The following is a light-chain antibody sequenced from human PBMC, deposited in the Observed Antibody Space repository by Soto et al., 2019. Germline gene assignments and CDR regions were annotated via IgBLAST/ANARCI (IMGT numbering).Light chain of an antibody. Sequence: EIVMTQVPASLSVSPGERATISCRASQSVPARYLAWYQQKPGQAPRPLISGASTRATGIPARFSGSGAGTEFTLTISSLQSADFAVYYCQQYGSSPPTFGGGTKVDIK. V-gene: IGKV3-15*01. CDR3: QQYGSSPPT. CDR1: QSVPARY. J-gene: IGKJ4*01. CDR2: GAS.